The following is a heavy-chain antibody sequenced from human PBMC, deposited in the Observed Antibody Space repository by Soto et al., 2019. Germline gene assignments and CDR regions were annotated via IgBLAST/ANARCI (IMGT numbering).Heavy chain of an antibody. V-gene: IGHV3-7*01. CDR3: ARAYHGDSNAYAVAEY. Sequence: GGSLRLSCAASGFTFSTYWMSWVRQAPGKGLEWVANIKHDGSEKYYVDSVRGRFTISRDNVKDSLNLQMNSLRAEDTAVYYCARAYHGDSNAYAVAEYWGQGTLVTVSS. J-gene: IGHJ4*02. CDR2: IKHDGSEK. CDR1: GFTFSTYW. D-gene: IGHD3-10*01.